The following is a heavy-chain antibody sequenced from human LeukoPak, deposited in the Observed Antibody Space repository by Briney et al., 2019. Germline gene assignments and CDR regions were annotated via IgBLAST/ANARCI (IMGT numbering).Heavy chain of an antibody. Sequence: PGGSLRLSCAASGFTFNAYSMHWVRQAPGKGLEWVAVISYDGSNKYYADSVKGRFTISRDNSKNTLFLQMNSLRAEDTAVYYCARDSDPWIAAQRGFDYWGQGTLVTVSS. CDR1: GFTFNAYS. J-gene: IGHJ4*02. CDR3: ARDSDPWIAAQRGFDY. D-gene: IGHD6-6*01. V-gene: IGHV3-30*04. CDR2: ISYDGSNK.